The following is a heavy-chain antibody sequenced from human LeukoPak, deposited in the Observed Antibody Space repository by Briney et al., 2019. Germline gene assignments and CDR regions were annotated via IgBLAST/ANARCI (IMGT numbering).Heavy chain of an antibody. CDR2: IYYSGST. CDR1: GGSISSYY. V-gene: IGHV4-59*08. J-gene: IGHJ3*02. D-gene: IGHD3-22*01. Sequence: SETLSLTCTVSGGSISSYYWSWIRQPPGKGLEWIGYIYYSGSTNYNPSLKSRVTISVDTSKNQFSLKLSSATAADTAVYYCARHNDTPYYYDSPDAFDIWGQGTMVAVSS. CDR3: ARHNDTPYYYDSPDAFDI.